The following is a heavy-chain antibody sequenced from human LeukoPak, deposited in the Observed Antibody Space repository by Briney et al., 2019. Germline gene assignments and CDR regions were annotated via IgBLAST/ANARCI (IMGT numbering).Heavy chain of an antibody. CDR1: GGTFSSYA. CDR2: IIPIFGTA. D-gene: IGHD4-17*01. Sequence: ASVKVSCKASGGTFSSYAINWVRQAPGQGLEWMGGIIPIFGTANYAQKFQGRVTITADESTSTAYMELSSLRSEDTAVYYCARPHYGEAYAFDIWGQGTMVTVSS. J-gene: IGHJ3*02. V-gene: IGHV1-69*13. CDR3: ARPHYGEAYAFDI.